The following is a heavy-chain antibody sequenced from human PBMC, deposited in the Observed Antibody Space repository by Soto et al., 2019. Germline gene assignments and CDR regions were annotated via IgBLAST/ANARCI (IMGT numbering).Heavy chain of an antibody. CDR1: AYSFTNNW. D-gene: IGHD2-8*01. Sequence: PGESLKISCKVSAYSFTNNWIGWVSQMPGKGLEWMGSIYPGDSDTTYSPSFQGQVTISADRSIDTAYLQWSSLKASDTAMYYCARVSLFCTNGVCQFDYWGQGTQVTVSS. CDR2: IYPGDSDT. CDR3: ARVSLFCTNGVCQFDY. J-gene: IGHJ4*02. V-gene: IGHV5-51*01.